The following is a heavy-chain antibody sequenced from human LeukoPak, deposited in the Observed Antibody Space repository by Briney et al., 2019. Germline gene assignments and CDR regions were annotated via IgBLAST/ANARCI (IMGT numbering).Heavy chain of an antibody. J-gene: IGHJ4*02. V-gene: IGHV3-23*01. CDR2: ISCSSAST. D-gene: IGHD6-19*01. Sequence: GGSLRLPFAASGFTFSTYAMNWVRQAPGKGLEWVSGISCSSASTYYADSVKGRFTISRDNSKNTLYVQMNSLRAEDTAVYYCAKQDIRSSAWYDWGQGTLVTVSS. CDR3: AKQDIRSSAWYD. CDR1: GFTFSTYA.